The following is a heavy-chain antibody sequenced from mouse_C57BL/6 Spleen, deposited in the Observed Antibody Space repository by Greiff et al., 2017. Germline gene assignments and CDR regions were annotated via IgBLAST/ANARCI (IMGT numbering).Heavy chain of an antibody. CDR3: ARNYGNYKGYAMDY. V-gene: IGHV2-9-1*01. Sequence: QVQLKQSGPGLVAPSQSLSITCTVSGFSLTSYAISWVRQPPGKGLEWLGVIWTGGGTNYNSALKSRLSISKDNSKSQVFLKMNSLQTDDTARYYCARNYGNYKGYAMDYWGQGTSVTVSS. CDR1: GFSLTSYA. J-gene: IGHJ4*01. D-gene: IGHD2-1*01. CDR2: IWTGGGT.